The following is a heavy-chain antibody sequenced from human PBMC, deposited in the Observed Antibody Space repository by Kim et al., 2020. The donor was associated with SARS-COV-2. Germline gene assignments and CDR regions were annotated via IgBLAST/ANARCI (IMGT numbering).Heavy chain of an antibody. CDR3: ARRLTGFDY. Sequence: TTKYSTKFQGRVTNTRDTSASTAYMELSSLRSEDTAVYYCARRLTGFDYWGQGTLVTVSS. CDR2: TT. D-gene: IGHD7-27*01. V-gene: IGHV1-3*01. J-gene: IGHJ4*02.